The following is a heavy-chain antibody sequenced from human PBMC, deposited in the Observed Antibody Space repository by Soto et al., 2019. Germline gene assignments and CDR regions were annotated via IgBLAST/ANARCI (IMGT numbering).Heavy chain of an antibody. CDR3: ARGRCPSYYDILTGYYKGDYYYYGMDV. J-gene: IGHJ6*02. CDR1: GYTFTSYD. Sequence: GASVKVSCKASGYTFTSYDINWVRQATGQGLEWMGWMNPNSGNTGYAQKFQGRVTMTRNTSISTAYMELSSLRSEDTAVYYCARGRCPSYYDILTGYYKGDYYYYGMDVWGQGTTVTVSS. V-gene: IGHV1-8*01. CDR2: MNPNSGNT. D-gene: IGHD3-9*01.